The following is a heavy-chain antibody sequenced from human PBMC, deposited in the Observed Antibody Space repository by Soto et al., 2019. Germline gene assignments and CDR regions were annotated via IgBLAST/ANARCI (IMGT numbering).Heavy chain of an antibody. CDR1: GGSINNYY. CDR3: ARSARDYYEF. CDR2: IYYSGST. V-gene: IGHV4-59*01. J-gene: IGHJ4*02. Sequence: SETLSLTCTFSGGSINNYYWIWIRQPPGKGLEWIGYIYYSGSTNYNPSLKSRVTISVDTSKHQFSLKLTSVTAADTAVYYCARSARDYYEFWGQGTLVTVSS.